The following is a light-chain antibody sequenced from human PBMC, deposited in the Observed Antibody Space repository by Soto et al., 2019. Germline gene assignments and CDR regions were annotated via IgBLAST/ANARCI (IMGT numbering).Light chain of an antibody. Sequence: EIVLTQPPGTLSLSPGEAVTLSCRASQTVLRSYVAWYQQKPGQPPRLLIYGASTRAPGIPDRFSGSGSGTDFTLTISRLEPEDFGVFYCQQYGNPPQTFGQGTRVEV. V-gene: IGKV3-20*01. J-gene: IGKJ1*01. CDR2: GAS. CDR1: QTVLRSY. CDR3: QQYGNPPQT.